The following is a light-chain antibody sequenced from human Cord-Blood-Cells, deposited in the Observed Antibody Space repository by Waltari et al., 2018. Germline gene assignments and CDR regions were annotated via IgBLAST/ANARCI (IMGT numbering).Light chain of an antibody. J-gene: IGKJ2*01. CDR1: QSVSSN. CDR3: QQYNNWPYT. Sequence: QSPATLSVSPGDRATLSCRASQSVSSNLAWYQQKPGQAPRLLIYGASTRATDIPARFSGSGSGTEFTLTISSLQSEDFAVYYCQQYNNWPYTFGQGTKLEIK. CDR2: GAS. V-gene: IGKV3-15*01.